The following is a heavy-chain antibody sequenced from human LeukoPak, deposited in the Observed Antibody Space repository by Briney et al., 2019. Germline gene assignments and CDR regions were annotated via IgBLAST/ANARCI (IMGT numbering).Heavy chain of an antibody. Sequence: ASVKVSCKASGYTFTSYAMHWVRQAPGQRLEWMGWINAGNGNTKYSQKFQGRVTITRDTSASTAYMELSSLRSGDTAVYYCARSYCSGGSCYSFTDYWGQGTLVTVSS. J-gene: IGHJ4*02. CDR2: INAGNGNT. CDR3: ARSYCSGGSCYSFTDY. V-gene: IGHV1-3*01. D-gene: IGHD2-15*01. CDR1: GYTFTSYA.